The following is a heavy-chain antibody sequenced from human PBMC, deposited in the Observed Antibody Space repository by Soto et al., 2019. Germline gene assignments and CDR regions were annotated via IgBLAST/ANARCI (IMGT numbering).Heavy chain of an antibody. J-gene: IGHJ4*02. Sequence: ASVKVSCKASGYTFTSYFIHWVRQAPGQGLEWMGIINPSGGAPTYALKFQGRVTMTSDTSTSTVYMQLSSLRSEDKAVYYCTREFPLATHDYWGQVTLVTVSS. CDR2: INPSGGAP. CDR3: TREFPLATHDY. V-gene: IGHV1-46*01. CDR1: GYTFTSYF.